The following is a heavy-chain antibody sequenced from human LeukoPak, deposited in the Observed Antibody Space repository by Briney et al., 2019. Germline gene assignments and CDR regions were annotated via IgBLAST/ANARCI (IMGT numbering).Heavy chain of an antibody. CDR3: ARVLVTAYSSGWYPGY. CDR1: GGSFSGYY. Sequence: SETLSLTCAVYGGSFSGYYWSWVRQPPGKGLEWVGEINNSGSTNYNPSPKRRVTITVDTSKNQFSLKLRSVTAADTAVYYCARVLVTAYSSGWYPGYCGQGTLVTVSS. V-gene: IGHV4-34*01. D-gene: IGHD6-19*01. CDR2: INNSGST. J-gene: IGHJ4*02.